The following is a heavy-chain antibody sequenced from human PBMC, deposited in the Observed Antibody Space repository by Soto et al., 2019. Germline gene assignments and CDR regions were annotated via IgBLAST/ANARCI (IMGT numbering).Heavy chain of an antibody. CDR2: INSDGSSS. V-gene: IGHV3-74*01. CDR1: GFTFSSYG. D-gene: IGHD2-2*01. Sequence: PGGSLRLSCAASGFTFSSYGMHWVRRAPGRGLVWVSRINSDGSSSAYADAVKGRFTISRDNAKNTLYLQMNSLRGEDTAVYYCAREVAPTALPPSSLMDLWGQGTTATVSS. CDR3: AREVAPTALPPSSLMDL. J-gene: IGHJ6*02.